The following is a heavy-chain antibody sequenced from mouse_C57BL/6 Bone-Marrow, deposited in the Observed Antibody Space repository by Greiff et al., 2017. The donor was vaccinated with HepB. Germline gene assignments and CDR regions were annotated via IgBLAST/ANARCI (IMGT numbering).Heavy chain of an antibody. Sequence: VQLQQSGPVLVKPGASVKMSCKASGYTFTDYYMNWVKQSHGKSLEWIGVINPYNGGTSYNQKFKGKATLTVDKSSSTAYMELNSLTSEDSAVYYCAREIVATNFDVWGTGTTVTVSS. D-gene: IGHD1-1*01. V-gene: IGHV1-19*01. CDR2: INPYNGGT. J-gene: IGHJ1*03. CDR3: AREIVATNFDV. CDR1: GYTFTDYY.